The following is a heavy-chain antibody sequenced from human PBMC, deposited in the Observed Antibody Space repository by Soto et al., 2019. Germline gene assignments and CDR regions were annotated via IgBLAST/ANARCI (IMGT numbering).Heavy chain of an antibody. CDR1: GYTFTGDY. Sequence: GFSVKVSCKASGYTFTGDYIHWVREAPGQGLEWMGWINPQTGGTSYAQKFQGRVTLSRDTSINTAYLELSRLRFDDAAVYFCARERYQVISDGMDVWGQGTTVTVSS. V-gene: IGHV1-2*02. CDR2: INPQTGGT. CDR3: ARERYQVISDGMDV. D-gene: IGHD2-2*01. J-gene: IGHJ6*02.